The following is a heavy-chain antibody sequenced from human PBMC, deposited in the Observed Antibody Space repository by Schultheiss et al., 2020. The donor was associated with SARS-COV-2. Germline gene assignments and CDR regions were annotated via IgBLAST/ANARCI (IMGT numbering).Heavy chain of an antibody. CDR3: AVFHIVPPAARDC. Sequence: GGSLRLSCAASGFTFSSYWMSWVRQAPGKGLVWLANIKEDGTDKYYVDSVKGRFTISRDNAKNSLYLQMNSLRPEDTALYYCAVFHIVPPAARDCWGQGTLVTVSS. CDR2: IKEDGTDK. CDR1: GFTFSSYW. V-gene: IGHV3-7*03. J-gene: IGHJ4*02. D-gene: IGHD2-2*01.